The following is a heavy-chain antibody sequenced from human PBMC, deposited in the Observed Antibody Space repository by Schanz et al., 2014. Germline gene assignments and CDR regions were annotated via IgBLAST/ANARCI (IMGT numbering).Heavy chain of an antibody. CDR1: RLTFANED. D-gene: IGHD2-8*02. CDR3: ARDSRYCTGVDCKGDAFDL. J-gene: IGHJ3*01. V-gene: IGHV3-7*01. CDR2: IKEDGSKK. Sequence: EEQMVESGGGLVKPGGSLILSCAASRLTFANEDIHWVRQAPGKGLEWVANIKEDGSKKYYVDSVRGRFTISRDNAKNSLYLQLNSLTAEDTAVYHCARDSRYCTGVDCKGDAFDLWGQGTLVTVSS.